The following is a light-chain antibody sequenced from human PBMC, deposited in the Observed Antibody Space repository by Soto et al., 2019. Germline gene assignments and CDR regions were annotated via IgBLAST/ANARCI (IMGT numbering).Light chain of an antibody. CDR1: QSFSSSY. Sequence: EIVLTQSPGTLSLSPGERATLSCRASQSFSSSYLAWYQQKPAQAPRLLSYGASSRATGIPGRFSGSGSGTDFTLSISRLEPEEFSVYYWQQDGSSPLTFGPGTKVDIK. J-gene: IGKJ3*01. V-gene: IGKV3-20*01. CDR2: GAS. CDR3: QQDGSSPLT.